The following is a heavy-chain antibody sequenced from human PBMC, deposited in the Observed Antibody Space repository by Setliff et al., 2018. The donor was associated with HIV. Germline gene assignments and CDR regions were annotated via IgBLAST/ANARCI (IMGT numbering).Heavy chain of an antibody. Sequence: SETLSLTCTVSGGSISSSSYYWGWIRQPPGKGLEWIGNIFYSGSTYYSPSLQSRVTISVDTSQYQFSLRLTSVTAADTAVYYCARPSFGIGGGSMFDSWGQGIVVTAPQ. CDR1: GGSISSSSYY. V-gene: IGHV4-39*01. CDR3: ARPSFGIGGGSMFDS. D-gene: IGHD3-3*01. CDR2: IFYSGST. J-gene: IGHJ4*02.